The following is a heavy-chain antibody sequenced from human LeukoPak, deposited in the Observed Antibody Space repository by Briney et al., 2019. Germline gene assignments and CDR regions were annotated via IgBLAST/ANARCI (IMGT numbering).Heavy chain of an antibody. Sequence: PGGSLRLSCAASGFTFSSYAMSWVRQAPGKGLEWVSAISGSGGSTYYADSVKGRFTISRDDSKNTLHLQLNSLRAEDTAVYYWGKDLGSRGWFGPTPPFDYWGQGTLVTVPP. J-gene: IGHJ4*02. CDR1: GFTFSSYA. V-gene: IGHV3-23*01. CDR3: GKDLGSRGWFGPTPPFDY. D-gene: IGHD3-10*01. CDR2: ISGSGGST.